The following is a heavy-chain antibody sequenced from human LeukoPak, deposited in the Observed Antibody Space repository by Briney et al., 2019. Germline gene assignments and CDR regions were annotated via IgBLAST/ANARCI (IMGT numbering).Heavy chain of an antibody. Sequence: PGRSLRLSCAASGFTFSSYGMPWVRQAPGKGLEWVAVISYDGSNKYYADSVKGRFTISRDNSKNTLYLQMNSLRAEDTAVYYCAKGGRLLWIPFDPWGQGTLVTVSS. J-gene: IGHJ5*02. CDR3: AKGGRLLWIPFDP. CDR2: ISYDGSNK. CDR1: GFTFSSYG. D-gene: IGHD3-10*01. V-gene: IGHV3-30*18.